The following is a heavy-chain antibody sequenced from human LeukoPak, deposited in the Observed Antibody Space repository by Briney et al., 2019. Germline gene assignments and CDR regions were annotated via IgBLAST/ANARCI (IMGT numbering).Heavy chain of an antibody. Sequence: ASVKVSCKASGYTFTGYDINWVRQATGQGLQWMGWMNPNSGNTGYAQKFQGRVTMTRNTSISTAYMELSSLRSEDTAVYYCARGRVFLNWFDPWGQGTLVTVSS. CDR1: GYTFTGYD. J-gene: IGHJ5*02. D-gene: IGHD3-3*01. CDR3: ARGRVFLNWFDP. CDR2: MNPNSGNT. V-gene: IGHV1-8*01.